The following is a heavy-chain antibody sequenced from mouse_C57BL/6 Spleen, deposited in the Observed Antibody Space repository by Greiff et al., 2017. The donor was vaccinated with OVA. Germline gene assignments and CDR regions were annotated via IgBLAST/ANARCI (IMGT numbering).Heavy chain of an antibody. CDR1: GYTFTSYW. Sequence: VQLQQPGAELVKPGASVKVSCKASGYTFTSYWMHWVKQRPGQGLEWIGRIHPSDSDTNYNQKFKGKATLTVDKSSSTAYMQLSSLTSEDSAVDYCASITTVRGYFDYWGQGTTLTVSS. J-gene: IGHJ2*01. CDR2: IHPSDSDT. V-gene: IGHV1-74*01. CDR3: ASITTVRGYFDY. D-gene: IGHD1-1*01.